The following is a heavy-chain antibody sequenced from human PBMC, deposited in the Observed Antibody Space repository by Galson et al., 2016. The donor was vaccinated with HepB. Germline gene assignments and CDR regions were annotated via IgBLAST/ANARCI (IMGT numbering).Heavy chain of an antibody. D-gene: IGHD2-15*01. CDR3: ARDFLRDIVVLPASRTYYYYGMDV. Sequence: ETLSLTCTVSGDSISSTNWWSWVRQSPGKGLEWIGEIYHSEYTNYNPSLESRVTMSVDKSKNQFCLSLTSVTAADTAVYYCARDFLRDIVVLPASRTYYYYGMDVWGQGTTVTVSS. CDR2: IYHSEYT. V-gene: IGHV4-4*02. J-gene: IGHJ6*02. CDR1: GDSISSTNW.